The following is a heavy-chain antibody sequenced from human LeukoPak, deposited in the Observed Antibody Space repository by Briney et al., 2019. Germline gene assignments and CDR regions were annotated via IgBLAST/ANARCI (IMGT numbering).Heavy chain of an antibody. CDR3: ARDRYYDSSGYYSEKDY. Sequence: GGSLRLSCAASGFTFSNYGMNWVRQAPGKGLEWVSALGGTDGNANYADSVKGRFTISRDNSKNTLYLQMNSLRAEDTAVYYCARDRYYDSSGYYSEKDYWGQGTLVTVSS. D-gene: IGHD3-22*01. V-gene: IGHV3-23*01. J-gene: IGHJ4*02. CDR1: GFTFSNYG. CDR2: LGGTDGNA.